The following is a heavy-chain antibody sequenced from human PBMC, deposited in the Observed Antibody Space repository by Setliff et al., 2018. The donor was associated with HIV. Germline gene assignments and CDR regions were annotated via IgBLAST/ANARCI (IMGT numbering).Heavy chain of an antibody. CDR2: MCHGGNNN. CDR3: ASWAAVANGDYSDY. Sequence: SETLSLTCGVSGYSISSGYYWGWIRQPPGKGLEWIGNMCHGGNNNYYNPSLKSRVTISVDTSKNQFSLKLSSVTAADTAVYSCASWAAVANGDYSDYWGQGTLVTVSS. D-gene: IGHD6-13*01. CDR1: GYSISSGYY. J-gene: IGHJ4*02. V-gene: IGHV4-38-2*01.